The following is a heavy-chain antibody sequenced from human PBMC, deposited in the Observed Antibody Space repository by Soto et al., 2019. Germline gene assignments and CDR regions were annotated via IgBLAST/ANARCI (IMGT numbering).Heavy chain of an antibody. V-gene: IGHV5-51*01. CDR2: IYPGDSDT. CDR3: ARHPELRAFPGAFDP. CDR1: GYSFTSYW. J-gene: IGHJ5*02. D-gene: IGHD1-26*01. Sequence: GESLKISCKGSGYSFTSYWSGWVRQMPGKGLEWMGIIYPGDSDTRYSPSFQGQVPISADKSISTAYLQWSSLKASDTAMYYCARHPELRAFPGAFDPWGQGTLVTVSS.